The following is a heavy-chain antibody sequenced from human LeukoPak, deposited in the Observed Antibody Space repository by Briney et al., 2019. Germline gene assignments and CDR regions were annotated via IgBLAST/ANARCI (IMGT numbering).Heavy chain of an antibody. CDR3: ARGAQYSSGWYPFDY. J-gene: IGHJ4*02. D-gene: IGHD6-19*01. V-gene: IGHV1-46*01. CDR2: INPSGGST. CDR1: GYTFTSHY. Sequence: ASVKVSCKASGYTFTSHYMHWVRQAPGQGLEWMGIINPSGGSTSYAQKFQGRVTMTTDTSTSTACMELRSLRSDDTAVYYCARGAQYSSGWYPFDYGGQGTLVTVSS.